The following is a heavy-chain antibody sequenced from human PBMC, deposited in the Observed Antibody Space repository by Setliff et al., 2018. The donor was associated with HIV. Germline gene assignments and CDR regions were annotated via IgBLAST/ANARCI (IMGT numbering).Heavy chain of an antibody. J-gene: IGHJ6*03. D-gene: IGHD4-17*01. CDR3: ARDSTGADYGDYADMDV. CDR1: GFTFSNSW. V-gene: IGHV3-74*03. Sequence: GGSLRLSCAASGFTFSNSWMHWVRQAPGKGLVWVSRINTDGSSATYADSVKGRFTISRDNAKNSLYLQMNSLRAEDTAVYYCARDSTGADYGDYADMDVWGKGTTVTVSS. CDR2: INTDGSSA.